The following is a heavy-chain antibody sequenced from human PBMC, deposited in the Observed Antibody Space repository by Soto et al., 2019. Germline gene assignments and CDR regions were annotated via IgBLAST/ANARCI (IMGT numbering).Heavy chain of an antibody. V-gene: IGHV3-21*01. CDR2: ISSNSAYI. CDR3: TRDASRDSSARGWFDP. CDR1: GFTFRSFT. J-gene: IGHJ5*02. Sequence: EVHLVEFGGGLVKPGGSLRLSCAASGFTFRSFTMNWVRQAPGKGLEWVSTISSNSAYIYYTDALRGRFTISRDNAKNSLHLQMNSLRAEDTAVYYCTRDASRDSSARGWFDPWGPGTLVTVSS. D-gene: IGHD6-13*01.